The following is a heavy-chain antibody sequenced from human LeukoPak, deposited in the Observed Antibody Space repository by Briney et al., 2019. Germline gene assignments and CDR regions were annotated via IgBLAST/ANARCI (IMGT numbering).Heavy chain of an antibody. CDR1: GGSIGSGSYY. CDR3: ARDGPRRIRYGMDV. CDR2: IYTSGST. D-gene: IGHD5-18*01. V-gene: IGHV4-61*02. J-gene: IGHJ6*02. Sequence: SETLSLTCTVSGGSIGSGSYYWSWIRQPAGKGLEWIGRIYTSGSTNYNPSPKSRVTISVDTSKNQFSLKLSSVTAADTAVYYCARDGPRRIRYGMDVWGQGTTVTVSS.